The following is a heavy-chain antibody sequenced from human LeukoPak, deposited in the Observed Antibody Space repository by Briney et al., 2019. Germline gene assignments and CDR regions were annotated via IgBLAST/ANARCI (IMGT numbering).Heavy chain of an antibody. CDR3: ASSRYDSSGYYGIIAY. V-gene: IGHV3-21*01. Sequence: GGSLRLSCEASGFPFSSYSMSWVRQARGKGLEWVSSITSSSRYIYYADSVKGRFTISRDNAKNSLYLQMNSLRAEDTAVYYCASSRYDSSGYYGIIAYWGQGTLVTVSS. CDR2: ITSSSRYI. J-gene: IGHJ4*02. D-gene: IGHD3-22*01. CDR1: GFPFSSYS.